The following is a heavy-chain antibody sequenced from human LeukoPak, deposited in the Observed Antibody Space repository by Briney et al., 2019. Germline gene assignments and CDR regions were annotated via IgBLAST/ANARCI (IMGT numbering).Heavy chain of an antibody. CDR2: ITSSGGDT. Sequence: ASVKVSCKASGYTFTNYYMHWVRQAPGQGLEWVGMITSSGGDTTYAQKFKGRVTMTRDTSTRTVYMEVSCLTSEDTAVYYCARDLRRGGYNWGCDHWGQGTLVTVSS. D-gene: IGHD5-24*01. V-gene: IGHV1-46*01. J-gene: IGHJ4*02. CDR3: ARDLRRGGYNWGCDH. CDR1: GYTFTNYY.